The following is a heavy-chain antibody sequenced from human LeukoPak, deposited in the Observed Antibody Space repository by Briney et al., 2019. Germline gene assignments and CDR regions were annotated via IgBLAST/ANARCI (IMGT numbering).Heavy chain of an antibody. CDR2: IYHSGST. CDR1: GGSISSGGYY. D-gene: IGHD3-10*01. J-gene: IGHJ4*02. CDR3: ARSSLLLWFGELSPGPFDY. V-gene: IGHV4-30-2*01. Sequence: SQTLSLTCTVSGGSISSGGYYWSWLRQPPGKGLEWIGYIYHSGSTYYNPSLKSRVTISVDRSKNQFSLKLSSVTAADTAVYYCARSSLLLWFGELSPGPFDYWGQGTLVTVSS.